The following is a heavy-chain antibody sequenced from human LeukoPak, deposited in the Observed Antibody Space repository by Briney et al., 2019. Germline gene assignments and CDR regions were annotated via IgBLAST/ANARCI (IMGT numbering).Heavy chain of an antibody. V-gene: IGHV3-49*04. CDR2: IRSQAYGMTI. Sequence: GGSLRLSCPGSGFTVGHYALAGVRQAPGKGLEGVCFIRSQAYGMTIEYAASVKGRFSISRDNSKSIADLQINSLKTEDTAVYYCARGGDFGVPAPLGIDAFDIWGQGTMVTVSS. D-gene: IGHD2-2*01. CDR3: ARGGDFGVPAPLGIDAFDI. J-gene: IGHJ3*02. CDR1: GFTVGHYA.